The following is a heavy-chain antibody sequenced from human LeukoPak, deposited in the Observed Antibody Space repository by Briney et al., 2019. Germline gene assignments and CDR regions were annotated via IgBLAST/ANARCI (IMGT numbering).Heavy chain of an antibody. D-gene: IGHD4-11*01. CDR1: GFTFSSYW. CDR2: IYSGGST. Sequence: GGSLRLSCAAPGFTFSSYWMSWVRQAPGKGLEWVSVIYSGGSTYYADSVKGRFTISRHTSKNTLYLQMNSLRAEDTAVYYCARDRPYGSVDYWGQGTLVTVSS. V-gene: IGHV3-66*01. CDR3: ARDRPYGSVDY. J-gene: IGHJ4*02.